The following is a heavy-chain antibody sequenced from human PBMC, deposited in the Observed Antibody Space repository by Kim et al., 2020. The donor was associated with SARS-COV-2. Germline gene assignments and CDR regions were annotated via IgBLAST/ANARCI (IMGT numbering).Heavy chain of an antibody. CDR3: ARIGSDYYDSSGWDAFDI. J-gene: IGHJ3*02. D-gene: IGHD3-22*01. V-gene: IGHV4-4*06. Sequence: KSRVTMSVDTSKIQFSLKLSSVTAADTAVYYCARIGSDYYDSSGWDAFDIWGQGTMVTVSS.